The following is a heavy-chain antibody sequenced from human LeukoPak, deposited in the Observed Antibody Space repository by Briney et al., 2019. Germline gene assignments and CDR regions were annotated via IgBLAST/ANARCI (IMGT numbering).Heavy chain of an antibody. Sequence: GGSLRLSCAASGFTFSSYSMNWVRQAPGKGLEWVSSISSSSSYIYYADSVKGRFTISRDNAKNSLYLQMNSLRAEDTAVYYCARDPPELDPLPLYYMDVWGKGTTVTVSS. J-gene: IGHJ6*03. V-gene: IGHV3-21*01. CDR1: GFTFSSYS. CDR3: ARDPPELDPLPLYYMDV. D-gene: IGHD1-1*01. CDR2: ISSSSSYI.